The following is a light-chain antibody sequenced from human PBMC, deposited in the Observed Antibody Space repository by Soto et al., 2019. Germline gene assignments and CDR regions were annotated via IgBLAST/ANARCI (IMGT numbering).Light chain of an antibody. J-gene: IGKJ1*01. V-gene: IGKV3-20*01. Sequence: EIVLTQSPGTLSLSPGERATLCCRGSQSVISSYLAWYQQKPGQAPSLLIYGASSRATGIPDRFSGRGSGTDFTLTISRLEPEDFALYYCQQYGDSPFTFGQGTKVDIK. CDR1: QSVISSY. CDR2: GAS. CDR3: QQYGDSPFT.